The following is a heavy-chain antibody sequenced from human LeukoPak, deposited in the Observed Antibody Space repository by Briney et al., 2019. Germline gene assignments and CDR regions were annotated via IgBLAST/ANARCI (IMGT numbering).Heavy chain of an antibody. CDR2: ISSSSNYI. V-gene: IGHV3-21*04. J-gene: IGHJ4*02. CDR1: GFTFSSYN. Sequence: GGSLRLSCVASGFTFSSYNMNWVRQAPGKGLEWVSSISSSSNYIYYADSVKGRFTISRDNAKNSLDLQMNSLRAEDTALYYCAKDNGAVAACFDYWGQGTLVTVSS. CDR3: AKDNGAVAACFDY. D-gene: IGHD6-19*01.